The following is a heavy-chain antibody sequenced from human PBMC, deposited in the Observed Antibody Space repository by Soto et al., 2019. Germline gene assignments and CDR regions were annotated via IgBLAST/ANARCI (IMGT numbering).Heavy chain of an antibody. CDR3: TKDSLCNQTLVRFDF. D-gene: IGHD2-2*01. Sequence: GGSLRLSCAASGFSFSSAWINWVRQTPDNGLEFVGRIKSKTDGCTTDFSARVKDIFCISSDYSMYIMYMQMNSLKTEDTGVYCCTKDSLCNQTLVRFDFWGLGTLVTVSS. V-gene: IGHV3-15*07. J-gene: IGHJ4*01. CDR1: GFSFSSAW. CDR2: IKSKTDGCTT.